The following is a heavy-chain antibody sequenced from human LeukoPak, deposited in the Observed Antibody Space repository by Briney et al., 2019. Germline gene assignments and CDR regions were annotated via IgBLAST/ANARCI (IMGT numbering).Heavy chain of an antibody. CDR1: GFTFSSHA. D-gene: IGHD2-2*01. V-gene: IGHV3-23*01. J-gene: IGHJ5*02. CDR2: ISGSGGST. CDR3: AKGDYCSSTSCYVNWFDP. Sequence: GGSLRLSCAASGFTFSSHAMSWVRQAPGKGLEWVSAISGSGGSTYYADSVKGRFTISRDNSKNTLYLQMNSLRAEDTAVYYCAKGDYCSSTSCYVNWFDPWGQGTLVTVSS.